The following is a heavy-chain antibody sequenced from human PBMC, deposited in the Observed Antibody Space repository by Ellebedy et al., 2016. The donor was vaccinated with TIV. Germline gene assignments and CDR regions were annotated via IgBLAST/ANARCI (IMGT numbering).Heavy chain of an antibody. CDR2: IRQDGSEK. J-gene: IGHJ3*01. CDR1: GFSFSSYW. CDR3: ATDGSYGDYRSPAHAFVF. Sequence: GGSLRLSCAASGFSFSSYWMTWVRQAPGKGLEWVANIRQDGSEKYYVDSVTGRFTISRDNAKNSLYLQMNSLRAEDTSVYYCATDGSYGDYRSPAHAFVFWGQGTMVSVAS. D-gene: IGHD4-17*01. V-gene: IGHV3-7*01.